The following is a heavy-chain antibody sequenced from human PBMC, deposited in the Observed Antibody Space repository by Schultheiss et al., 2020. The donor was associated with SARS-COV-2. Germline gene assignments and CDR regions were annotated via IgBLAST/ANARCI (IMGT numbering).Heavy chain of an antibody. V-gene: IGHV4-31*03. J-gene: IGHJ2*01. CDR1: GGSISSGGYY. D-gene: IGHD3-22*01. CDR3: ARRHYYDSSGYYSSSYWYFDL. CDR2: IYYSGST. Sequence: SETLSLTCTVSGGSISSGGYYWSWIRQHPGKGLEWIGYIYYSGSTYYNPSLKSRVTISVDRSKNQFSLKLSSVTAADTAVYYCARRHYYDSSGYYSSSYWYFDLWGRGTLVTVSS.